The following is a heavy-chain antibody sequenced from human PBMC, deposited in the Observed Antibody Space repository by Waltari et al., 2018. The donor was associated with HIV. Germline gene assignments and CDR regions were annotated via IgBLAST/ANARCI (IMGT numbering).Heavy chain of an antibody. CDR3: AKDHFARNSLWDAFDI. Sequence: EGELVESGGGLVLPGGSLRLSCAGTGFIFGDYAMSWVRQAPGKGLEWVSSTGGAGDDAYYADSVKGRFTSSRDHSKKTLHLQMNSLRAEDTAVYYCAKDHFARNSLWDAFDIWGQGTMVTVSS. V-gene: IGHV3-23*04. D-gene: IGHD2-21*01. J-gene: IGHJ3*02. CDR2: TGGAGDDA. CDR1: GFIFGDYA.